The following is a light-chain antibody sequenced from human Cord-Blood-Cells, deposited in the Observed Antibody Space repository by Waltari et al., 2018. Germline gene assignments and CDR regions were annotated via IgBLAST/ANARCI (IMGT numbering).Light chain of an antibody. Sequence: EIVMTQSPATLSVSPGERATLSCRASQSVSSNLAWYQQKPGQAPRLLIYGASTRATCIPARFIGSGSGTEFTLTISSLQAEDFAVYYCQQYNNWPWTFGQGTKVEIK. V-gene: IGKV3D-15*01. CDR3: QQYNNWPWT. CDR2: GAS. J-gene: IGKJ1*01. CDR1: QSVSSN.